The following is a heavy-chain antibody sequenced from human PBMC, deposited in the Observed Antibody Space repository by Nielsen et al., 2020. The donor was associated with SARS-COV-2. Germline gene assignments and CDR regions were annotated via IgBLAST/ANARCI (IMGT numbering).Heavy chain of an antibody. V-gene: IGHV3-11*05. Sequence: GESLKISCAASGFIFSDYYMSWVRQAPGKGLEWVSYISNTGYTNYADSVRGRFTISRDNAKNSVYLQMNSLRAEDTAVYYCAREGRKLPLDYWGQGTLVTVSS. D-gene: IGHD5-24*01. CDR2: ISNTGYT. CDR1: GFIFSDYY. J-gene: IGHJ4*02. CDR3: AREGRKLPLDY.